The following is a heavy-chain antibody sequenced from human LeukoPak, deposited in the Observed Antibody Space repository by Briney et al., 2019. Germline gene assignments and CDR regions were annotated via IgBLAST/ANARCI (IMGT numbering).Heavy chain of an antibody. CDR1: GYTFGTHW. V-gene: IGHV1-46*01. J-gene: IGHJ5*02. CDR3: ARDYSGEWEQLTGWWFDP. Sequence: ASVKVSCKASGYTFGTHWMHWVRQAPGQGLEWMAIINPSGDFRSYAQKFQGRLTVTRDMSTRTVYMELSDLRPEDTAVYYCARDYSGEWEQLTGWWFDPWGQGTLVIVSS. CDR2: INPSGDFR. D-gene: IGHD1-26*01.